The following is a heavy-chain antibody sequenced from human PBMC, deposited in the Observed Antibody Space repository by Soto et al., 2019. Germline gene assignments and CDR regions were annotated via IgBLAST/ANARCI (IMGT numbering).Heavy chain of an antibody. J-gene: IGHJ4*02. V-gene: IGHV3-30*18. CDR2: ISYDGSNK. Sequence: PGGSLRLSCAASGFTFSSYGMHWVRQAPGKGLEWVAVISYDGSNKYYADSVKGRFTISRDNSKNTLYLQMNSLRAEDTAVYYCAKVARVYSSGWHYFDYWGQGTLVTVSS. CDR1: GFTFSSYG. D-gene: IGHD6-19*01. CDR3: AKVARVYSSGWHYFDY.